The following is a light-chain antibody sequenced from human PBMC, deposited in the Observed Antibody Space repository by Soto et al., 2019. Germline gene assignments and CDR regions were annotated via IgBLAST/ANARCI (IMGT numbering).Light chain of an antibody. CDR3: QQYYSTPFT. CDR2: WAS. V-gene: IGKV4-1*01. J-gene: IGKJ3*01. CDR1: QTIFYTSSNKNY. Sequence: DIVLTQSPDSLAVSLGGRATIHCKSSQTIFYTSSNKNYLAWYQQRPGQPPKLLIYWASDRESGVPNRFSGSGSGTDFTLTISGLQAEDVAVYYCQQYYSTPFTFGPGTRLDIK.